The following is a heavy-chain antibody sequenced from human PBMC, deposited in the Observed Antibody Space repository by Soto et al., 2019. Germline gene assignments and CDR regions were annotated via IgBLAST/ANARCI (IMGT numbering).Heavy chain of an antibody. Sequence: GGSLRLSCAASGFTVSNNYMTWVRQAPGKGLEWVSLIYSAGTTYYADSVKGRFTISRDSSRNTLYLQMNSLRAEDTVVYYCARPTYYYDSSGPPAYWGQGTLVTVSS. V-gene: IGHV3-66*04. CDR2: IYSAGTT. D-gene: IGHD3-22*01. CDR3: ARPTYYYDSSGPPAY. J-gene: IGHJ4*02. CDR1: GFTVSNNY.